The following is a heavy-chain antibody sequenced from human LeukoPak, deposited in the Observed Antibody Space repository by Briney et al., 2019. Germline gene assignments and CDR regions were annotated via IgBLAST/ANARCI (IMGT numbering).Heavy chain of an antibody. Sequence: SPSETLSLTCTVSGGSISSGDYYWSWIRQPPGKGLEWIAYMHYSGSTYYNPSLKSRVTMSADTSKNQLSLKLSSVTAADTAVYYCARPYYYDSRIDPWGQGILVTVSS. J-gene: IGHJ5*02. V-gene: IGHV4-30-4*01. CDR1: GGSISSGDYY. CDR2: MHYSGST. CDR3: ARPYYYDSRIDP. D-gene: IGHD3-22*01.